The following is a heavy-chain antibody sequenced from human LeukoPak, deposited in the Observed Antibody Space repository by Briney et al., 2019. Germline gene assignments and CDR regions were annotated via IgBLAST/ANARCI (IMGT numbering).Heavy chain of an antibody. CDR2: INSDGFST. CDR3: AKDATIFGVVIPYYFDY. CDR1: GFTFSSYW. J-gene: IGHJ4*02. V-gene: IGHV3-74*01. D-gene: IGHD3-3*01. Sequence: PGGSLRLSCAASGFTFSSYWMHWVRQAPGKGLVWVSRINSDGFSTSYADSVKGRFTISRDNAKNSLYLQMNSLRAEDMALYYCAKDATIFGVVIPYYFDYWGQGTLVTVAS.